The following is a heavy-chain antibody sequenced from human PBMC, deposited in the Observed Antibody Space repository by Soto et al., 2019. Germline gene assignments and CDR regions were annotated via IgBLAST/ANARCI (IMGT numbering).Heavy chain of an antibody. CDR1: GGSISSSSYY. Sequence: ETLSLTCTVSGGSISSSSYYWGWIRQPPGKGLEWIGSVYYSGSTYYNPSLKSRVTISVDTSKNQFSLKLSSVTAADTAVYYCARRGYYYDSSGYPSVWYWGQGTLVTVSS. D-gene: IGHD3-22*01. CDR3: ARRGYYYDSSGYPSVWY. J-gene: IGHJ4*02. CDR2: VYYSGST. V-gene: IGHV4-39*01.